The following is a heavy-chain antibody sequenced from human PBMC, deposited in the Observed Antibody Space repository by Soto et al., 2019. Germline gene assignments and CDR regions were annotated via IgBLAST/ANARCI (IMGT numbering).Heavy chain of an antibody. V-gene: IGHV4-34*01. J-gene: IGHJ4*02. CDR3: ARYNAASGTYYFDY. CDR1: GGPFSGYY. D-gene: IGHD6-13*01. CDR2: INHSGST. Sequence: SETLSLTCAVYGGPFSGYYWTWIRQPPGTGLEWIGEINHSGSTNYNPSLKSRVTMSLDISKSQFSLRLTSVTAADTAVYFCARYNAASGTYYFDYWGRGALVTVSS.